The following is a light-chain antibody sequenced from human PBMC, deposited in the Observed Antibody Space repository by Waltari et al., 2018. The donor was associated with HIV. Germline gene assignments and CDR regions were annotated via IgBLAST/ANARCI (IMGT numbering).Light chain of an antibody. V-gene: IGLV1-47*01. CDR3: VTWDDSLSTVL. CDR2: TDN. Sequence: QSVLTQPPSASGTPGQRVTISCSGSSSNIGRNSVFWYQQLPRMAPKVLIYTDNRRPSGVPARFSGSKSGTSASLAISGLRSEDEADYYCVTWDDSLSTVLFGGGTKLNVL. J-gene: IGLJ2*01. CDR1: SSNIGRNS.